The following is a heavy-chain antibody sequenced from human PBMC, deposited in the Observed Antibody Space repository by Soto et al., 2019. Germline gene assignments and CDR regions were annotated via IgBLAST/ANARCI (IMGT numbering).Heavy chain of an antibody. CDR2: ISGSGST. CDR1: GFTVSSYA. Sequence: EVQLLEPGGGLVQPGGSLRLSCAASGFTVSSYAMSWVRQAPGKGLEWVSVISGSGSTYSADSVKGRFTISRDSSKNTVYLQMNSLRAEDTAVYYCAKALRFTFTTGYYMDVWGRGTTVTVSS. J-gene: IGHJ6*03. D-gene: IGHD3-16*01. V-gene: IGHV3-23*01. CDR3: AKALRFTFTTGYYMDV.